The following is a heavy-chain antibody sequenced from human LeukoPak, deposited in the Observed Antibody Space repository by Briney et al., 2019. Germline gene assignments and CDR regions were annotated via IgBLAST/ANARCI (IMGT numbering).Heavy chain of an antibody. CDR2: IYYSGST. D-gene: IGHD5-24*01. J-gene: IGHJ6*03. Sequence: SETLSLTCTVSGGSIISSSYYWGWIRQPPGKGLEWIGSIYYSGSTYYNPSLKSRVTISVDTSKNHFSLKLSSVTAADTAVYYCARHNAGYNPHRYLAVWGKGTTVTVSS. V-gene: IGHV4-39*01. CDR3: ARHNAGYNPHRYLAV. CDR1: GGSIISSSYY.